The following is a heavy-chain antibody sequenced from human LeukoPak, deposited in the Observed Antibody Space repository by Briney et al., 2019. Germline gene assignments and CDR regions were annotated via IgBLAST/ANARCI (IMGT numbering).Heavy chain of an antibody. Sequence: LGGSLILSCSASGCTFSSNSMNWVRQAAGKGLEWVSYIGSRSRTTYYADSVKGRFTISRDNAKNSLYLQMNSLRDEDTAVYYCARGFGSNFDIWGQGTMVTVSS. CDR3: ARGFGSNFDI. D-gene: IGHD6-13*01. V-gene: IGHV3-48*02. CDR2: IGSRSRTT. J-gene: IGHJ3*02. CDR1: GCTFSSNS.